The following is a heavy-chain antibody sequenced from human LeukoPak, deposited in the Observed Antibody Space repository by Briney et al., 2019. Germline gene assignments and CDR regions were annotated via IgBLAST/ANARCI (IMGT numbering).Heavy chain of an antibody. CDR3: ARDQSSYDDILTGYLFYYALDV. D-gene: IGHD3-9*01. J-gene: IGHJ6*02. Sequence: GGSLRLSCAASGFTFSSYEMNWVRQAPGKGLEWVSSISRSSTFIYYADSVKGRFTISRDNAKNSLYLQMNSLRAEDTAVYYCARDQSSYDDILTGYLFYYALDVWGQGTTVTASS. V-gene: IGHV3-48*03. CDR2: ISRSSTFI. CDR1: GFTFSSYE.